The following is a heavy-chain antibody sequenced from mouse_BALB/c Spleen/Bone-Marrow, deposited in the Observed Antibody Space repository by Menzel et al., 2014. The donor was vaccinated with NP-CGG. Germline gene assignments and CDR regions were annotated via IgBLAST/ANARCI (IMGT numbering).Heavy chain of an antibody. CDR3: ARHAYYDQTEVSFVY. CDR1: GFSFSNYG. Sequence: DVQLVESGGGLVKSGGSLKLSCAASGFSFSNYGMSWVRQTPEKRLEWVATISGDGRYTFYSDGVKGRFTISRGNAKNNLYLQLSSLRSEDTALYYCARHAYYDQTEVSFVYWGQGTLVTVSA. V-gene: IGHV5-9-2*01. CDR2: ISGDGRYT. D-gene: IGHD2-4*01. J-gene: IGHJ3*01.